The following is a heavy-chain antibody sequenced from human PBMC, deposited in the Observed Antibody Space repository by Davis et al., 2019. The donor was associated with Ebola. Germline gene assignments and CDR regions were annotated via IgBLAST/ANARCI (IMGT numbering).Heavy chain of an antibody. Sequence: GGSLRLSCAASGFTFDDYIMHWVRQIPGKGLEWVSLISWDGGSTSYADSVKGRFTISRDNAKNSLYLQMNSLRAEDTAVYYCARGGSSGWYYWGQGTLVTVSS. D-gene: IGHD6-19*01. CDR3: ARGGSSGWYY. CDR2: ISWDGGST. J-gene: IGHJ4*02. V-gene: IGHV3-43*01. CDR1: GFTFDDYI.